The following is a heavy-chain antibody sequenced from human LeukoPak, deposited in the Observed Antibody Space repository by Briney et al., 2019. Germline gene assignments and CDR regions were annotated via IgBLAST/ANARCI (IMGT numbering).Heavy chain of an antibody. V-gene: IGHV1-69*04. CDR2: IFTILGIA. CDR3: AREFPTPLLDGDTFYHYMDV. J-gene: IGHJ6*03. Sequence: ATVKVSSKPSGGTFSRYAISWVRQTPEQGLEWMGSIFTILGIADYAQKFQGRVTITTDESTSTAYMELSSLRSEDTAVYYCAREFPTPLLDGDTFYHYMDVWGKGTTVTVSS. D-gene: IGHD5-24*01. CDR1: GGTFSRYA.